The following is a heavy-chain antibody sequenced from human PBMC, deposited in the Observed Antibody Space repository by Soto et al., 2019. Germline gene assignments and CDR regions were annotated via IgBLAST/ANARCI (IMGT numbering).Heavy chain of an antibody. V-gene: IGHV1-18*01. CDR2: INAGDGNI. CDR1: GYTFTSYG. CDR3: ARGWWDVRPQDWFDP. Sequence: GASVKDSCKASGYTFTSYGISSVRQAPGQGLEWMGWINAGDGNIKYSQKFQGRVTITRDTSASTVYMELSSLRSEDTAVYYCARGWWDVRPQDWFDPWGQGTMVTVSS. D-gene: IGHD1-26*01. J-gene: IGHJ5*02.